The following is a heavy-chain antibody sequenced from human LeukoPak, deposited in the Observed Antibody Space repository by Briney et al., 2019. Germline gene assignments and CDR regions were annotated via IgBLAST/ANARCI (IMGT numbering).Heavy chain of an antibody. CDR1: GFTFSSYW. Sequence: GGSLGLSCAASGFTFSSYWMHWVRQAPGKGLVWVSRINSDGSSTSYADSVKGRFTISRDNAKNTLYLQMNSLRAEDTAVYYCAREVRYCSGGSCYSKSSRWFDPWGQGTLVTVSS. D-gene: IGHD2-15*01. CDR2: INSDGSST. J-gene: IGHJ5*02. CDR3: AREVRYCSGGSCYSKSSRWFDP. V-gene: IGHV3-74*01.